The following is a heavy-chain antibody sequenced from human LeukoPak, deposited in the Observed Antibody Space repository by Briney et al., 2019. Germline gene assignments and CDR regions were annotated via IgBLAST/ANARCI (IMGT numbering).Heavy chain of an antibody. Sequence: ASVKVSCKASGYTFTSYDINWVRQATGQGLEWMGWMNPNSGNTGYAQKFQGRVTMTRNTSISTAYMELSSLRAEDTAVYYCAKIPPPSVTTRTRQYYFDYWGQGTLVTVSS. D-gene: IGHD4-17*01. CDR1: GYTFTSYD. CDR2: MNPNSGNT. V-gene: IGHV1-8*01. CDR3: AKIPPPSVTTRTRQYYFDY. J-gene: IGHJ4*02.